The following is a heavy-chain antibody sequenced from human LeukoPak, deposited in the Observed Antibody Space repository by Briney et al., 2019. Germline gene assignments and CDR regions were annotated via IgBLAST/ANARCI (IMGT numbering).Heavy chain of an antibody. CDR3: ARGRVGATFSDY. V-gene: IGHV3-74*03. J-gene: IGHJ4*02. D-gene: IGHD1-26*01. CDR2: INSDGSST. CDR1: GFTFTTYW. Sequence: PGGSLRLSCAASGFTFTTYWMHWVRQAPGKGLVWVSRINSDGSSTTYADSVKGRFTISRDNAKNTLYLQMNSLRAEDTAVYYCARGRVGATFSDYSGQGTLVTVSS.